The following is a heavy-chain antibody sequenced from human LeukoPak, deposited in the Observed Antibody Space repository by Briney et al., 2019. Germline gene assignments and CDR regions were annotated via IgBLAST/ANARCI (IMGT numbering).Heavy chain of an antibody. J-gene: IGHJ3*02. V-gene: IGHV1-8*01. CDR1: GYTFTSYD. D-gene: IGHD6-19*01. CDR3: ASAVAGTSAFDI. Sequence: ASVKVSCKASGYTFTSYDINWVRQATGQGLEWMGWMNPNSGNTGYAQKFQGRVTMTRNTSISTAYVELSSLRSEDTAVYYCASAVAGTSAFDIWGQGTMVTVSS. CDR2: MNPNSGNT.